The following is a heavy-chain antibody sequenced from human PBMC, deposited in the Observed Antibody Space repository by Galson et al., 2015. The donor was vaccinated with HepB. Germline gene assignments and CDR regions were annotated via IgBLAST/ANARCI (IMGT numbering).Heavy chain of an antibody. CDR3: ARGPRYQLLLNWFDP. D-gene: IGHD2-2*01. J-gene: IGHJ5*02. CDR2: ISSSSSYI. V-gene: IGHV3-21*01. Sequence: SLRLSCAASGFTFSSYSMNWVRQAPGKGLEWVSSISSSSSYIYYADSVKGRFTISRDNAKNSLYLQMNSLRAEDTAVYYCARGPRYQLLLNWFDPWGQGTLVTVSS. CDR1: GFTFSSYS.